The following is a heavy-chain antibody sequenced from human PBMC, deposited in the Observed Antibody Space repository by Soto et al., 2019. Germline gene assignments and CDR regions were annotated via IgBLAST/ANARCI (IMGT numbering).Heavy chain of an antibody. CDR1: GFTFSSYA. V-gene: IGHV3-23*01. CDR2: ISGSGGST. Sequence: GGSLRLSCAACGFTFSSYAMSWVRQAPGKGLEWVSAISGSGGSTYYADSVKGRFTISRDNSKNTLYLQMNSLRAEDTAVYYCAKRKGYSSGWYPDDYWGQGTLVTVSS. D-gene: IGHD6-19*01. J-gene: IGHJ4*02. CDR3: AKRKGYSSGWYPDDY.